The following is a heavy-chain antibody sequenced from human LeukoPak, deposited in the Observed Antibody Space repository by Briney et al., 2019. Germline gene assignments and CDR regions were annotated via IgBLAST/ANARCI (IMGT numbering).Heavy chain of an antibody. CDR3: ARLRSRITMVRGSYSFGY. J-gene: IGHJ4*02. D-gene: IGHD3-10*01. V-gene: IGHV4-38-2*02. Sequence: SETLSLTCTVSGYSISSGYYWGWIRQPPGKGLEWIGSIYYSGSTYYNPSLKSRVTISVDTSKNQFSLKLSSVTAADTAVYYCARLRSRITMVRGSYSFGYWGQGTLVTVSS. CDR2: IYYSGST. CDR1: GYSISSGYY.